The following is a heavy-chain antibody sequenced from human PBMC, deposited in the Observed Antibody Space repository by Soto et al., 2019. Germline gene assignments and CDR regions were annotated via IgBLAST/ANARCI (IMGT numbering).Heavy chain of an antibody. V-gene: IGHV3-21*01. Sequence: GGSLRLSCAASGFTFSSYSMNWVRQAPGKGLEWVSSISSSSSYIYYADSVKGRFTISRDNAKNSLYLQMNSLRAEDTAVYYCARDLIAVAGTSGGFYWGQGTLVTVSS. CDR2: ISSSSSYI. CDR3: ARDLIAVAGTSGGFY. D-gene: IGHD6-19*01. J-gene: IGHJ4*02. CDR1: GFTFSSYS.